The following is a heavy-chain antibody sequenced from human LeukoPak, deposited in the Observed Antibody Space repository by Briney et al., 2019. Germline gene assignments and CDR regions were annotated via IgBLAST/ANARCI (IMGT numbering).Heavy chain of an antibody. J-gene: IGHJ3*02. CDR1: GFTFSSYG. D-gene: IGHD3-22*01. CDR2: ISGSGGST. V-gene: IGHV3-23*01. Sequence: GGSLRLSCAASGFTFSSYGMSWVRQAPGKGLEWVSAISGSGGSTYYADSVKGRFTISRDNSKNTLYLQMNSLRAEDTAVYYCAKDRAYYYDSRAFDIWGQGTMVTVSS. CDR3: AKDRAYYYDSRAFDI.